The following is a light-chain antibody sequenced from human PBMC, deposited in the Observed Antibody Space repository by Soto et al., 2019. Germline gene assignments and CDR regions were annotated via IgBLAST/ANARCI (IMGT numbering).Light chain of an antibody. J-gene: IGLJ2*01. CDR3: QSYDSTLSGYVV. CDR2: DNN. Sequence: QSVLTQPPSVSGAPGQTVTISCTGSSSNIGAGYVVHWFQQLPGTAPKLLIYDNNNRPSGVPDRFSGSQSGTSASLAITGLQAEDEADYYCQSYDSTLSGYVVFGGGTKLTVL. CDR1: SSNIGAGYV. V-gene: IGLV1-40*01.